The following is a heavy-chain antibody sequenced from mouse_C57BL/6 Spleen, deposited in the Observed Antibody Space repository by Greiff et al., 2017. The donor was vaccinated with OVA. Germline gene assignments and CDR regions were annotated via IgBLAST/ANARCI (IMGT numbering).Heavy chain of an antibody. J-gene: IGHJ3*01. CDR3: TTGSSGWAY. V-gene: IGHV14-4*01. CDR1: GFNIKDDY. D-gene: IGHD3-2*02. Sequence: VQLQQSGAELVRPGASVKLSCTASGFNIKDDYMHWVKQRPEQGLEWIGWIDPENGDTEYASKFQGKATITADTSSNTAYLQLSSLTSEDTAVYYCTTGSSGWAYWGQGTLVTVSA. CDR2: IDPENGDT.